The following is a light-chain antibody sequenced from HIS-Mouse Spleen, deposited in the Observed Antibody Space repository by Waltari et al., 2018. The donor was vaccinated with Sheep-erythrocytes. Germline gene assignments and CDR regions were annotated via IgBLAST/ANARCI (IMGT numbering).Light chain of an antibody. J-gene: IGLJ3*02. CDR3: AAWDDSLSGNWV. V-gene: IGLV1-47*01. CDR1: SSNIGHNY. Sequence: QSVLTQPPSASGTPGRRVTISCSGSSSNIGHNYVYWYHQLPGTAPKLLIYRNNQRPSGVPDRFSGSKSGTSASLAISGLRSEDEADYYCAAWDDSLSGNWVFGGGTKLTVL. CDR2: RNN.